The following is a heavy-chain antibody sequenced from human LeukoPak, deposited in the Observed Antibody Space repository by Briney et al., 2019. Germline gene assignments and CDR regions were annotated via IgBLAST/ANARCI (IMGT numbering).Heavy chain of an antibody. CDR2: IVGDSSKT. Sequence: GGSLRLSCAISGLTSHDYAMTWARQAPGKGLEWVSTIVGDSSKTYYAASVRGRFTISRDNSNYVLFLHMNSLRAEGTAIYYCAKQPYNYYYLDVWGKGTTVTISS. V-gene: IGHV3-23*01. J-gene: IGHJ6*03. CDR1: GLTSHDYA. CDR3: AKQPYNYYYLDV. D-gene: IGHD1-14*01.